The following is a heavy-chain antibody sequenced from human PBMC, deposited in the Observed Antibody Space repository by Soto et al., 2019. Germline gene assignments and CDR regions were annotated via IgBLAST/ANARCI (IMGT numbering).Heavy chain of an antibody. Sequence: QVQLVQSGAEVKKPGSSVKVSCKASGGTFSSYTISWVRQAPGQGLEWMGRIIPILGIPTYAQKVQGRVTITADKSTSTAYMELSSLRSEDTAVYYCARDSGYCSGGSCQIEGPIDCWGQGTLVTDSS. CDR2: IIPILGIP. CDR3: ARDSGYCSGGSCQIEGPIDC. CDR1: GGTFSSYT. V-gene: IGHV1-69*08. D-gene: IGHD2-15*01. J-gene: IGHJ4*02.